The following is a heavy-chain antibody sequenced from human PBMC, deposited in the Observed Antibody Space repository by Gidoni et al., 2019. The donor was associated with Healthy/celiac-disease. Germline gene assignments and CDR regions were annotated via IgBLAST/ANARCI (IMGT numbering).Heavy chain of an antibody. V-gene: IGHV3-23*01. CDR3: AKERVLYFVGGVIVIPDGGPLDY. CDR1: GFTFSSYA. D-gene: IGHD3-16*02. Sequence: EVQLLESGGGLVQPGGSLRLSCAASGFTFSSYAMSWVRQAPGQGLELVSAISGRGGSTYYADSVKGRFTISRDNSKNTLYLQMNSLRAEDTAVYYCAKERVLYFVGGVIVIPDGGPLDYWGQGTLVTVSS. J-gene: IGHJ4*02. CDR2: ISGRGGST.